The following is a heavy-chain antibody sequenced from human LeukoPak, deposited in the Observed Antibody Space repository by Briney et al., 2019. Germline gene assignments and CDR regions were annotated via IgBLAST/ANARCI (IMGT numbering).Heavy chain of an antibody. CDR1: GFTFSSYG. J-gene: IGHJ3*02. Sequence: GGSLRLSCAASGFTFSSYGMHWVRQAPGKGLEWVAFIRYDGSNKYYADSVKGRFTISRDNSKNTLYLQMNSLRAEDTAVYYCAKDPRVGGNPTDAFDIWGRGTMVTVSS. CDR2: IRYDGSNK. D-gene: IGHD1-26*01. V-gene: IGHV3-30*02. CDR3: AKDPRVGGNPTDAFDI.